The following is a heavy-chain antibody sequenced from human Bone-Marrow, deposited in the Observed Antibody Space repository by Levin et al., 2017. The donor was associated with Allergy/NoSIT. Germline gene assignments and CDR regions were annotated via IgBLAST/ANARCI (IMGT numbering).Heavy chain of an antibody. V-gene: IGHV3-23*01. CDR2: VTGSGGDT. D-gene: IGHD3-3*01. CDR1: GFTFSDYA. J-gene: IGHJ6*02. CDR3: AKDRIVELYEFGSGRGMDV. Sequence: GGSLRLSCAASGFTFSDYAMSWVRQAPGKGLEWLSTVTGSGGDTFYTDSAKGRFTISRDNSKNTLYLEMISLRAEDTAVKYCAKDRIVELYEFGSGRGMDVWGQGTTVTVSS.